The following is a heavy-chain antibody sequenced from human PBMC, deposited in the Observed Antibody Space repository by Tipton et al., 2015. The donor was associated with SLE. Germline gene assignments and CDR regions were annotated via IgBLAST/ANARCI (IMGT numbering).Heavy chain of an antibody. CDR2: VYYSGTT. CDR1: GSSITAYY. J-gene: IGHJ5*02. V-gene: IGHV4-59*08. CDR3: ARMGSGYCTTTSCYIGGFDP. D-gene: IGHD2-2*02. Sequence: LRLSCTVSGSSITAYYWTWIRQPPGKGLEWIGYVYYSGTTNYNPSLKSRVTISVDTSKNQFSLRLRSVTAADTAVYYCARMGSGYCTTTSCYIGGFDPWGQGTLVTVSS.